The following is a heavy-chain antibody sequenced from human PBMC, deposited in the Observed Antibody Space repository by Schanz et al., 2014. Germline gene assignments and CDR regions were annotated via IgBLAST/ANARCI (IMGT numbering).Heavy chain of an antibody. J-gene: IGHJ6*02. CDR2: IIPNLGSA. D-gene: IGHD6-6*01. CDR1: GDTLSSYG. Sequence: QVQLVQSGAEVKKPGSSVTVSCKASGDTLSSYGISWVRQAPGQGLEWMGRIIPNLGSANYAQKFQGRVTITADKSTSTVYMELRSLRSDDTAVYYCARDRVHVEPLVLEWYSAMDVWGQGTTVAVS. V-gene: IGHV1-69*04. CDR3: ARDRVHVEPLVLEWYSAMDV.